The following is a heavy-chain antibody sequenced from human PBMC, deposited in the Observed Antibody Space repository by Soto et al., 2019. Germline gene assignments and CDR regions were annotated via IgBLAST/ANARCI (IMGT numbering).Heavy chain of an antibody. Sequence: EVQLVESGGGLVQPGGSLRLSCAASGFTFSSYAMHWVRQAPGKRLEYVSAISSNGGSTYYANSVKGRFTISRDNSKNTLYLQMGSLRAEDMAVYYCAREEIAVAGAKDYWGQGTLVTVSS. CDR1: GFTFSSYA. J-gene: IGHJ4*02. D-gene: IGHD6-19*01. CDR2: ISSNGGST. CDR3: AREEIAVAGAKDY. V-gene: IGHV3-64*01.